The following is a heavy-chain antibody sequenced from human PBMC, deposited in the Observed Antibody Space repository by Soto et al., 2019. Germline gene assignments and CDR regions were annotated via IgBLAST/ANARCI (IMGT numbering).Heavy chain of an antibody. V-gene: IGHV1-69*01. CDR1: GGTFSSYA. D-gene: IGHD3-22*01. Sequence: QVQLVQSGAEVKKPGSSVKVSCKASGGTFSSYAISWVRQAPGQGLEWMGGIIPIFGTANYAQKFQGRVTIPADESTSTDYMELSSLRSEDTAVYYCARDVTSSGYYLYYFDYWGQGTLVTVSS. CDR3: ARDVTSSGYYLYYFDY. J-gene: IGHJ4*02. CDR2: IIPIFGTA.